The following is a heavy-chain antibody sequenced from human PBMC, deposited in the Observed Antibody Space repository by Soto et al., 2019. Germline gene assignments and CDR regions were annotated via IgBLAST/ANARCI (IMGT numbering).Heavy chain of an antibody. CDR2: ISYDGSNK. CDR3: ARGYYYDSSCYHWYFDL. CDR1: GFTFSSYA. J-gene: IGHJ2*01. Sequence: QVQLVESGGGVVQPGRSLRLSCAASGFTFSSYAMHWVRQAPGKGLEWVAGISYDGSNKYYADSVKGRFTISRDNSKNTLYLQMNSLRAEDTAVYYCARGYYYDSSCYHWYFDLCGRGTLVTVSS. V-gene: IGHV3-30-3*01. D-gene: IGHD3-22*01.